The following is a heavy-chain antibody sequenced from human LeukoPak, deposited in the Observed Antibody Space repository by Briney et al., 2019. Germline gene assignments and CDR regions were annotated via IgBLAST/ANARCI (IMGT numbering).Heavy chain of an antibody. Sequence: ASVKVSCKASGYTFTSYYMHWVRQAPGQGLEWMGIINPSGGSTSYAQKFQGRVTMTRDMSTSTVYMELSSLRSEDTAVYYCAREELPGIAAAGTSLRNWFDPWGQGTLVTVSS. CDR1: GYTFTSYY. D-gene: IGHD6-13*01. CDR2: INPSGGST. V-gene: IGHV1-46*01. CDR3: AREELPGIAAAGTSLRNWFDP. J-gene: IGHJ5*02.